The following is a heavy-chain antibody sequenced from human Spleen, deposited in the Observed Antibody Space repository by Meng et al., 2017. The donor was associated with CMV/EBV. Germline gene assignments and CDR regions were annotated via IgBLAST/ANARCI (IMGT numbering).Heavy chain of an antibody. V-gene: IGHV1-2*02. CDR3: ARDDSEAVAGTGY. CDR1: GYPFTGYY. D-gene: IGHD6-19*01. J-gene: IGHJ4*02. Sequence: KASGYPFTGYYMPWVRQAPGQGLEWMGWINPNSGGTNYAQKFQGRVTMTRDTSISTAYMELSRLRSDDTAVYYCARDDSEAVAGTGYWGQGTLVTVSS. CDR2: INPNSGGT.